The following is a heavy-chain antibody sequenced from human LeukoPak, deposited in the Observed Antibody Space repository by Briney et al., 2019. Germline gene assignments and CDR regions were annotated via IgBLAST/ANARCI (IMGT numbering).Heavy chain of an antibody. V-gene: IGHV3-21*01. CDR3: ARERYDILTGYYTFDY. Sequence: PGGSLRLSCAASGFTFSSYSMNWVRQAPGKGLEWVSSIGSSSSYIYYADSVKGRFTISRDNAKNSLYLQMNSLRAEDTAVYYCARERYDILTGYYTFDYWGQGTLATVSS. CDR2: IGSSSSYI. D-gene: IGHD3-9*01. CDR1: GFTFSSYS. J-gene: IGHJ4*02.